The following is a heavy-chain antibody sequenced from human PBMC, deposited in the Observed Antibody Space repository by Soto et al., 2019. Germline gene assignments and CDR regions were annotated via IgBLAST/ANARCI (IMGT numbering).Heavy chain of an antibody. CDR1: GYTFTSYG. J-gene: IGHJ3*02. CDR3: AKSMIVVADDAFDI. D-gene: IGHD3-22*01. Sequence: ASVKVSCKASGYTFTSYGISWVRQAPGQGLEWMGWISAYNGNTNYAQKLQGRVTMTTDTSTSTAYMELRSLRSDDTAVYYCAKSMIVVADDAFDIWGQGTMVTVSS. V-gene: IGHV1-18*01. CDR2: ISAYNGNT.